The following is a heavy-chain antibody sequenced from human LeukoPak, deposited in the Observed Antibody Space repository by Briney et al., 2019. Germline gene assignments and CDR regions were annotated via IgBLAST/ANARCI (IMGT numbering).Heavy chain of an antibody. CDR1: GFTFSNYG. CDR2: IWHDGSNK. J-gene: IGHJ4*02. V-gene: IGHV3-33*03. Sequence: PGGSLRLSCAPSGFTFSNYGMHWVRQAPGKGLEWVAVIWHDGSNKYYADSVKGRFTVSTDNSKNTLYMQMNSLRAEDTAVYYCANNFDYWGQGTLVTVSS. CDR3: ANNFDY.